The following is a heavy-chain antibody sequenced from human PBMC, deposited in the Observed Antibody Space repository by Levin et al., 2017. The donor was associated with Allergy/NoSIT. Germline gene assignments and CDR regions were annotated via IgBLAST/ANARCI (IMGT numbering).Heavy chain of an antibody. CDR2: ISGSGGST. CDR1: GFTFSSYA. J-gene: IGHJ4*02. D-gene: IGHD6-13*01. Sequence: PEASVKVSCAASGFTFSSYAMSWVRQAPGKGLEWVSAISGSGGSTYYADSVKGRFTISRDNSKNTLYLQMNSLRAEDTAVYYCAARLYSPVDYWGQGTLVTVSS. V-gene: IGHV3-23*01. CDR3: AARLYSPVDY.